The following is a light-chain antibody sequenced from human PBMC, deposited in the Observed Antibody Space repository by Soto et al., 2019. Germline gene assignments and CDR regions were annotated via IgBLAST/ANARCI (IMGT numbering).Light chain of an antibody. V-gene: IGKV1-5*03. J-gene: IGKJ1*01. CDR1: QSINSW. CDR2: KAS. CDR3: QQYNTYSWT. Sequence: DIQMTQSPSTLSASVGDRVIITCRASQSINSWLAWYQQKPGKAPELLSSKASSLQSGVPPRFSGSGSGTEFTLTISSRQPDDFATYYCQQYNTYSWTFGQGTKVEIK.